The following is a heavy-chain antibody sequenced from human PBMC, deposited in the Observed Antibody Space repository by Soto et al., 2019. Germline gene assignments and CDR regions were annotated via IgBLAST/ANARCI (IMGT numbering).Heavy chain of an antibody. CDR2: IRNKVNSYTT. V-gene: IGHV3-72*01. CDR3: TRGAAYTGDDRSFDF. J-gene: IGHJ4*02. CDR1: GFTFSDHH. Sequence: EVQLVESGGGLVQPGGSLRLSCAASGFTFSDHHMDWVRQAPGKGLEWVGRIRNKVNSYTTEDAASVKGRFTISRDDSKKSVYLQMNSLKSEDTAVYYCTRGAAYTGDDRSFDFWGQGTLVTVSS. D-gene: IGHD5-12*01.